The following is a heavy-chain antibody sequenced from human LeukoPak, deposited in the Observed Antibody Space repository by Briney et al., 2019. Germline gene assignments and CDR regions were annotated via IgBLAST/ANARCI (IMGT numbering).Heavy chain of an antibody. CDR1: GFTFDGYA. J-gene: IGHJ6*02. CDR3: AKSDLPLGYCSSTSCSDYYYYGMDV. D-gene: IGHD2-2*01. V-gene: IGHV3-9*01. Sequence: GGSLRLSCAASGFTFDGYAMHWVRQAPGKGLEWVSGISWNSGSIGYADSVKGRFTISRDNAKNSLYLQMNSLRAEDTALYYCAKSDLPLGYCSSTSCSDYYYYGMDVWGQGTTVTVSS. CDR2: ISWNSGSI.